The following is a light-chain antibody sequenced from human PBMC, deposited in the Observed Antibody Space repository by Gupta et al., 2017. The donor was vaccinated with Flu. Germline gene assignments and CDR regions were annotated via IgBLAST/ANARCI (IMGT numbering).Light chain of an antibody. Sequence: SVGDRVTITSRASKGIRSYLAWYQQKPGKAPKLLIYAASTLQSGVPSRLSGSGSGTEFILTLSSLQPEDFASYYCQHRNSYSFGGGTKVEIK. CDR3: QHRNSYS. CDR1: KGIRSY. J-gene: IGKJ4*01. V-gene: IGKV1-9*01. CDR2: AAS.